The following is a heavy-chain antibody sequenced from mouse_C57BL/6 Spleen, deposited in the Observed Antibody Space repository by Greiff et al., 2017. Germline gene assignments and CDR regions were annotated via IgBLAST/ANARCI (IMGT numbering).Heavy chain of an antibody. V-gene: IGHV1-82*01. CDR3: ARSGVRLAWFAY. J-gene: IGHJ3*01. CDR1: GYAFSSSW. D-gene: IGHD2-14*01. CDR2: IYPGDGDT. Sequence: VQLQESGPELVKPGASVKISCKASGYAFSSSWMNWVKQRPGKGLEWIGRIYPGDGDTNYNGKFKGKATLTADKSSSTAYMQLSSLTSEDSAVYFCARSGVRLAWFAYWGQGTLVTVSA.